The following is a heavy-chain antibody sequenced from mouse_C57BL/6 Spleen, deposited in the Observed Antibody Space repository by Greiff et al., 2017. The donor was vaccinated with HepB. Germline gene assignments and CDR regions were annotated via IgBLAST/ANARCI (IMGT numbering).Heavy chain of an antibody. Sequence: QVQLQQPGAELVRPGSSVKLSCKASGYTFTSYWMHWVKQRPIQGLEWIGNIDPSDSETHYNQKFKDKATLTVDKSSSTAYMQLSSLTSEDSAVYYCARSVITTVVARGFDYWGQGTTLTVSS. J-gene: IGHJ2*01. CDR1: GYTFTSYW. D-gene: IGHD1-1*01. CDR3: ARSVITTVVARGFDY. V-gene: IGHV1-52*01. CDR2: IDPSDSET.